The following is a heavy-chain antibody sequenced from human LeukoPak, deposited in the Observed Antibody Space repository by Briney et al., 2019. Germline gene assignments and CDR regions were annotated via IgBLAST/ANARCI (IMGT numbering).Heavy chain of an antibody. CDR1: GGSISSGDYY. V-gene: IGHV4-30-4*01. CDR3: ARVRLTVTAGTIDY. Sequence: RPSETLSLTCTVSGGSISSGDYYWSWIRQPPGKGLEWIGYIYYSGSTYYNPSLKSRVTIPVDTSKNQFSLKLSSVTAADTAVYYCARVRLTVTAGTIDYWGQGTLVTVSS. CDR2: IYYSGST. J-gene: IGHJ4*02. D-gene: IGHD4-17*01.